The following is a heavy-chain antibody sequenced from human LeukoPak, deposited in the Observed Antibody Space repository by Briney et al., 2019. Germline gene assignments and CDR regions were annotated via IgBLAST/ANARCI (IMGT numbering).Heavy chain of an antibody. CDR3: ARGSKHYYDSSGFDY. D-gene: IGHD3-22*01. V-gene: IGHV3-11*04. CDR2: ISSSGSTI. J-gene: IGHJ4*02. CDR1: GFTFSNAW. Sequence: GGSLRLSCAASGFTFSNAWMSWVRQAPGKGLEWVSYISSSGSTIYYADSVKGRFTISRDNAKNSLYLQMNSLRAEDTAVYYCARGSKHYYDSSGFDYWGQGTLVTVSS.